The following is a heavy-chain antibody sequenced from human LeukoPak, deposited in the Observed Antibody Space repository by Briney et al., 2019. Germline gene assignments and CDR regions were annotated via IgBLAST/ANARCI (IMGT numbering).Heavy chain of an antibody. J-gene: IGHJ3*02. CDR3: ARERWLQFRCAFDI. V-gene: IGHV1-69*08. CDR1: GGTFSSYT. CDR2: IIPILGTA. D-gene: IGHD5-24*01. Sequence: SVKVSCKASGGTFSSYTISWVRQAPGQGLEWMGRIIPILGTANYAQKFQGKVTITADKSTSTAYMELSSLRSEDTAVYYCARERWLQFRCAFDIWGQGTMVTVSS.